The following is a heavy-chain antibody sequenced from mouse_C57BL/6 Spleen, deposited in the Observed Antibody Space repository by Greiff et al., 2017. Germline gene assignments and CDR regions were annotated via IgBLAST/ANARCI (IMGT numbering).Heavy chain of an antibody. Sequence: QVQLQQSGPGLVQPSQCLSITCTVSGFSLTSYGVHWVRQSPGKGLEWLGVRWSGGSTDYNAAFISRLSISKDKSKSQVFFKMNSLQAEDTAIYYCARNKGLAEDYFDYWGQGTTLTVSS. D-gene: IGHD1-1*01. J-gene: IGHJ2*01. CDR3: ARNKGLAEDYFDY. CDR2: RWSGGST. CDR1: GFSLTSYG. V-gene: IGHV2-2*01.